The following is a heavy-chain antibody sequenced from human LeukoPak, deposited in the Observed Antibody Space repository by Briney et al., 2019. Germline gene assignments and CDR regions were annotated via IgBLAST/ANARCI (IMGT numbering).Heavy chain of an antibody. CDR2: ISSSSSYI. CDR3: ARDHCSSTSCHDY. V-gene: IGHV3-21*01. J-gene: IGHJ4*02. CDR1: GFTFSSYS. Sequence: GGSLRLSCSASGFTFSSYSMNWVRQAPGKGLEWVSYISSSSSYIYYADSVKGRFTISRDNAKNSLYLQMNSLRAEDTAVYYCARDHCSSTSCHDYWGQGTLVTVSS. D-gene: IGHD2-2*01.